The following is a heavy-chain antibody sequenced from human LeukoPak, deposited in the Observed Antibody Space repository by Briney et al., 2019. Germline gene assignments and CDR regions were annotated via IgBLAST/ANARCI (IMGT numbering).Heavy chain of an antibody. CDR3: ARDRGTYFDY. Sequence: SETLSLTCTVSRGSISSYYWSCIRQPPGKGLEWIGYIYYSVSTNYNPSLKSRVTISVDTSKSQFSLKLSSVTAADTAVYYCARDRGTYFDYWGQGTLVTVSS. CDR2: IYYSVST. V-gene: IGHV4-59*01. J-gene: IGHJ4*02. D-gene: IGHD1-26*01. CDR1: RGSISSYY.